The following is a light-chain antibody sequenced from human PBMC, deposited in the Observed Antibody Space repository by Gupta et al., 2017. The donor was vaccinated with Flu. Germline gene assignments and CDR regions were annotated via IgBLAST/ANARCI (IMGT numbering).Light chain of an antibody. CDR1: QSVRTD. J-gene: IGKJ4*01. Sequence: PVESATLSSRASQSVRTDIAWYQHKVGQAPRLLLYDASKRATGIPARFSCSGSGTDFTLTIRSLEPGDSAVYYCQQRSNWFTFGGGTKVEIK. CDR3: QQRSNWFT. CDR2: DAS. V-gene: IGKV3-11*01.